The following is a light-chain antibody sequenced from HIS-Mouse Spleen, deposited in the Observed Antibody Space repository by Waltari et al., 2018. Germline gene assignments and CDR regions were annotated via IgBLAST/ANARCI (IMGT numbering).Light chain of an antibody. Sequence: SSELTPDPAVSVALGQTVRITCQGDSLRSYYASWYQQKPGQAPLLVIYGKNNRPSGIPDRFSGSSSGNTASLTITGAQAEDEADYYCNSRDSSGNHVVFGGGTKLTVL. V-gene: IGLV3-19*01. CDR2: GKN. CDR3: NSRDSSGNHVV. CDR1: SLRSYY. J-gene: IGLJ2*01.